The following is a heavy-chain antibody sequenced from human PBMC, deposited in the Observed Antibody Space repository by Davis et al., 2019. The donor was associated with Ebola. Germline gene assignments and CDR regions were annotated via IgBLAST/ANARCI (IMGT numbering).Heavy chain of an antibody. CDR2: INSDGSST. V-gene: IGHV3-74*01. CDR3: AKRATVKVAGANYYNAMDV. D-gene: IGHD6-19*01. CDR1: GFTFSSRW. J-gene: IGHJ6*04. Sequence: GESLKISCAASGFTFSSRWMSWVRQAPGKGLEWVSRINSDGSSTIYADSVKGRFTISRDNSKNTLYLQMNSLRAEDTAVFYCAKRATVKVAGANYYNAMDVWGKGTTVTVSS.